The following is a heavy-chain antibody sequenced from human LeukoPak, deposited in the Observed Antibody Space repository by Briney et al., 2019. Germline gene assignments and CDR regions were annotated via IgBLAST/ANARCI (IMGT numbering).Heavy chain of an antibody. CDR3: ARRKGSSPYYFDY. CDR1: GSSISSYY. V-gene: IGHV4-59*01. J-gene: IGHJ4*02. CDR2: IYYSGST. D-gene: IGHD6-6*01. Sequence: PSETLSLTCTVSGSSISSYYWSWIRQPPGKGLEWIGYIYYSGSTNYNPSLKSRVTISVDTSKNQFSLKLSSVTAADTAVYYCARRKGSSPYYFDYWGQGTLVTVSS.